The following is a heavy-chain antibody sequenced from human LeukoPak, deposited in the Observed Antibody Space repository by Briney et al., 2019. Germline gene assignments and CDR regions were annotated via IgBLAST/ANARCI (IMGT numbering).Heavy chain of an antibody. CDR2: ISYDGSTK. D-gene: IGHD5-12*01. CDR3: ARNSGYGDFDY. J-gene: IGHJ4*02. V-gene: IGHV3-30-3*01. Sequence: GGSLRLSCAASGFTFSSYAMRWVRQAPGMGLEWVAVISYDGSTKHYVDSVKGRFTISRDNSKNTLYLQMNSLRADDTAVYYCARNSGYGDFDYWGQGTLVTVSS. CDR1: GFTFSSYA.